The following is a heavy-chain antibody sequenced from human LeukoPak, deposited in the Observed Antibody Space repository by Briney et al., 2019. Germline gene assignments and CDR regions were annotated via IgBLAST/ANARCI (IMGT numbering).Heavy chain of an antibody. V-gene: IGHV1-46*01. CDR2: IDPTGGST. D-gene: IGHD4-17*01. CDR1: GYTFTTYY. Sequence: GASVKVSCKASGYTFTTYYIHWVRQAPGQGLEWMGIIDPTGGSTNYAQKFQGRVTMTRDTSTSTVYMELSSLRSEDTAVYYCARDYGDYLFDYWGQGTLVTVSS. J-gene: IGHJ4*02. CDR3: ARDYGDYLFDY.